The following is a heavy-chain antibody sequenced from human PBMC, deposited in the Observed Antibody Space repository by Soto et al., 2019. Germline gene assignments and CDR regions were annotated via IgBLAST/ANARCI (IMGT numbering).Heavy chain of an antibody. J-gene: IGHJ4*02. CDR3: ARWWFGEFFDY. V-gene: IGHV4-30-4*01. D-gene: IGHD3-10*01. Sequence: QVQLQESGPGLVKPSQTLSLTCTVSGGSISSGDYYWSWIRQPPGKGLEWIGYIYYSGSTYYNPSTKSRVTISVDASKNRFSRKLSSVTAADTAVYYCARWWFGEFFDYWGQGTLVTVSS. CDR1: GGSISSGDYY. CDR2: IYYSGST.